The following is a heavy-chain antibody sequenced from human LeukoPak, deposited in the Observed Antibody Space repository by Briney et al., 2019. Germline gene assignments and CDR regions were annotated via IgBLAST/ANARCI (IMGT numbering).Heavy chain of an antibody. D-gene: IGHD4-17*01. Sequence: ASVKVSCKASGYTFTGYYMHWVRQAPGQGLEWMGWINPNSGGTNYAQKFQGRVTMTRDTSISTAYMELSRLRSDDTAVYYCARGHLASYGDTGNYYYYYGMDVWGQGTTVTVSS. V-gene: IGHV1-2*02. CDR2: INPNSGGT. J-gene: IGHJ6*02. CDR1: GYTFTGYY. CDR3: ARGHLASYGDTGNYYYYYGMDV.